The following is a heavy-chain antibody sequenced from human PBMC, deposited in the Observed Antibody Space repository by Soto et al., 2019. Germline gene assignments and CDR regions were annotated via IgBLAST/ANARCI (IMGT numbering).Heavy chain of an antibody. V-gene: IGHV3-30-3*01. D-gene: IGHD3-10*01. CDR3: ARDPMVRGAFDY. J-gene: IGHJ4*02. CDR2: ISYDGVNK. CDR1: GFTFINHA. Sequence: QVQLVESGGGVVQPGRSLRLSCAASGFTFINHAMHWVRQSPGKGLEWVAFISYDGVNKYYADSLKGRISISRDNSKNTLYLQMISLRPEDTAMYYCARDPMVRGAFDYWGQGTLVTVSS.